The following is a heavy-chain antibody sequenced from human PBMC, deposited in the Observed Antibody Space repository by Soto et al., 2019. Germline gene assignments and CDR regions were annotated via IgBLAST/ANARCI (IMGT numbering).Heavy chain of an antibody. CDR2: INPSGGST. D-gene: IGHD3-22*01. CDR3: ARADYYDSSGFYYDC. J-gene: IGHJ4*02. Sequence: QVQLVQSGAEVQKPGASVKVSCKASGHIFTNHYIHWVQQPPGQGLEWMGIINPSGGSTNYLQKFQGRISMTRDTYTSIVYMELSSLRSEDTAVYFCARADYYDSSGFYYDCWGQGTLVTVSS. V-gene: IGHV1-46*01. CDR1: GHIFTNHY.